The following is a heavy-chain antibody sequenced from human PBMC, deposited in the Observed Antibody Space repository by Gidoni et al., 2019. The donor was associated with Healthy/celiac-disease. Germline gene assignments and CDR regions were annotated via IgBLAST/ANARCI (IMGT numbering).Heavy chain of an antibody. J-gene: IGHJ4*02. CDR1: GYSISSGYY. V-gene: IGHV4-38-2*02. Sequence: QVQLQESGPGLVKPSETLSLTCAVSGYSISSGYYWGWIRQPPGKGLEWIGSIYHSGSTYYNPSLKSRVTISVDTSKNQFSLKLSSVTAADTAVYYCARDAITYSGYDWELDYWGQGTLVTVSS. D-gene: IGHD5-12*01. CDR2: IYHSGST. CDR3: ARDAITYSGYDWELDY.